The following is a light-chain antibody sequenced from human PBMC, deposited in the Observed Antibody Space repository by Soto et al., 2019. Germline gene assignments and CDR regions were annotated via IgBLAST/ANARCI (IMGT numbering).Light chain of an antibody. Sequence: DIQITQSPSTLSASVGDRVTVTCRASQSISNLLAWYQQKPGKAPKLLIYDASSLEGGVPSRFSGSGSGTEFTLTISSLQPDDFATYYCQQYNSYSPWTFGQGTKVEIK. CDR3: QQYNSYSPWT. CDR1: QSISNL. J-gene: IGKJ1*01. V-gene: IGKV1-5*01. CDR2: DAS.